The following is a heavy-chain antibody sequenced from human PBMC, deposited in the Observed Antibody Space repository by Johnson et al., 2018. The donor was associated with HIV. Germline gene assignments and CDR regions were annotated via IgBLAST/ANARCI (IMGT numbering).Heavy chain of an antibody. CDR1: GFTFSSYA. D-gene: IGHD2-15*01. Sequence: QVQLVESGGGLIQPGGSLRLSCASSGFTFSSYAMHWVRQAPGKGLEWVAVISYDGSNKYYADSVKGRFTISRDDSKNSLYLQMNSLKTEDTAVYYCAREPEGWALDSWGQGTVVTVSS. V-gene: IGHV3-30*04. CDR3: AREPEGWALDS. J-gene: IGHJ3*02. CDR2: ISYDGSNK.